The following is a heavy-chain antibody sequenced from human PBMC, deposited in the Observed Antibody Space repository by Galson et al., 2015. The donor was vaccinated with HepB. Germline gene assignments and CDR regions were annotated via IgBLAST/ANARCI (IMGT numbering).Heavy chain of an antibody. CDR3: ARRQTSSSSWFYNWFDP. Sequence: QSGAEVTKPGASVKVSCKASGSTFTSYGISWVRQAPGQGLEWMGWISAYNGNTNYAQKLQGRVTMTTDTSTSTAYMELRGLRSDDTAVYYCARRQTSSSSWFYNWFDPWGQGTLVTVSS. D-gene: IGHD6-13*01. CDR1: GSTFTSYG. CDR2: ISAYNGNT. J-gene: IGHJ5*02. V-gene: IGHV1-18*04.